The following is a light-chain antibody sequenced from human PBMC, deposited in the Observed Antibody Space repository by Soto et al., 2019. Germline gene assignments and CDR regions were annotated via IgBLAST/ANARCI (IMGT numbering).Light chain of an antibody. J-gene: IGKJ2*01. CDR3: QQYGGSPLYT. CDR1: QSVSSSY. CDR2: GAS. V-gene: IGKV3-20*01. Sequence: EIVSTQSSVAVALHPGEQATVSCRAVQSVSSSYLAWYQQKPGQAPRLLIYGASIRATGIPDRFSGSGSGTVFTLTISRLEPEDFAVYYCQQYGGSPLYTFGQGTKVDI.